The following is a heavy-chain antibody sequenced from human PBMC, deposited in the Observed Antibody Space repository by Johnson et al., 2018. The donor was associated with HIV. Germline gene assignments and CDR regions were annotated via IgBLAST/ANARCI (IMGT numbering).Heavy chain of an antibody. D-gene: IGHD2-15*01. CDR3: ASILVVAAQEADAFDI. CDR2: IGTAGDT. V-gene: IGHV3-13*01. Sequence: VQLVESGGGLVQPGGSLRLSCAASGCTFSSYDMHWFRQATGKGLEWVSGIGTAGDTYYPGSVKGRFTISRDNSKNTLYLQMNSLRAEDTAVYYCASILVVAAQEADAFDIWGQGTMVTVSS. J-gene: IGHJ3*02. CDR1: GCTFSSYD.